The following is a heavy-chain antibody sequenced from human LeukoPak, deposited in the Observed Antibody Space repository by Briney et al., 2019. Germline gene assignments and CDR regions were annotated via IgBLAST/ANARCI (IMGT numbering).Heavy chain of an antibody. D-gene: IGHD3-10*01. CDR1: AFTFSNYG. Sequence: GGSLRLSCAATAFTFSNYGMHWVRQAPGKGLEWVATIWYDGSNKYYADSVEGRFTISRDNSKNTLYLQTNSLRAEDTAVYYCGRDRGSGTYYDAFDIWGQGTMVTVSS. J-gene: IGHJ3*02. CDR2: IWYDGSNK. CDR3: GRDRGSGTYYDAFDI. V-gene: IGHV3-33*01.